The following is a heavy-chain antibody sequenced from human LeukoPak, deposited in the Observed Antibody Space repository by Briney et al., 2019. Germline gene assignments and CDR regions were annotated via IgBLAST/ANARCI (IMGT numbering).Heavy chain of an antibody. V-gene: IGHV1-2*04. D-gene: IGHD3-9*01. J-gene: IGHJ5*02. CDR2: INPNSGGT. CDR1: GYTFTGYY. CDR3: AREAGYFDSNKNWFDP. Sequence: GASVKVSCEASGYTFTGYYMHWVRQAPGQGLEWMGWINPNSGGTNYAQKFQGWVTMTRDTSISTAYMELSRLRSDDTAVYYCAREAGYFDSNKNWFDPWGQGTLVTVSS.